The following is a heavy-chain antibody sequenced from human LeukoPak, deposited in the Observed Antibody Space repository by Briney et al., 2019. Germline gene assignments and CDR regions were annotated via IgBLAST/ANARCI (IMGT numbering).Heavy chain of an antibody. CDR3: ATRRSGSYSGY. CDR2: IYHSGST. CDR1: GGSISSGGYS. D-gene: IGHD1-26*01. Sequence: PSQTLSLTCAVSGGSISSGGYSWSWIRQPPGKGLEWIGYIYHSGSTYYNPSLKSRVTISVDRSKNQFSLKLNSVTAADTAVYYCATRRSGSYSGYWGQGTLVTVSS. V-gene: IGHV4-30-2*02. J-gene: IGHJ4*02.